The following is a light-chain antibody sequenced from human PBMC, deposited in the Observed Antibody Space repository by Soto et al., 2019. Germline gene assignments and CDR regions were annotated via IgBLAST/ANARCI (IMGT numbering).Light chain of an antibody. CDR1: QSVLYSPNSKNY. CDR3: NKYYLPPYT. J-gene: IGKJ2*01. CDR2: WAS. Sequence: DIVMTQSPDSLAVSLGERATINCKSSQSVLYSPNSKNYLAWYQQKPGQPPKLLIFWASTRESGVPARFSGSGSGTDFTLTISSLHAEDVAVYYCNKYYLPPYTFGQGTKLEI. V-gene: IGKV4-1*01.